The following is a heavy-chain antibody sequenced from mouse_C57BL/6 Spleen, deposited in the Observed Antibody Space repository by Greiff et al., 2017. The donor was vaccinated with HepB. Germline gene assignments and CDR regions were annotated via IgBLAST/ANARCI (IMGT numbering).Heavy chain of an antibody. CDR2: ISYSGST. Sequence: EVNLVESGPGMVKPSQSLSLTCTVTGYSITSGYDWHWIRHFPGNKLEWMGYISYSGSTNYNPSLKSRISITHDTSKNHFFLKLNSVTTEDTATYYCARGGFYYGSSLDYWGQGTTLTVSS. D-gene: IGHD1-1*01. CDR1: GYSITSGYD. CDR3: ARGGFYYGSSLDY. V-gene: IGHV3-1*01. J-gene: IGHJ2*01.